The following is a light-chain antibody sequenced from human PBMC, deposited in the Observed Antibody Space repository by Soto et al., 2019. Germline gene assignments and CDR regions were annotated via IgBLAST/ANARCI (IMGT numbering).Light chain of an antibody. CDR1: SSDVGGYNY. CDR3: CSYAGSSRLDD. Sequence: QSALTQPRSVSGSPGQSVTISCTGTSSDVGGYNYVSWYQQYPGKAPKLMIYDVSERPSGVPDRFSGSKSDNTASLTISGLQDEDEADYYCCSYAGSSRLDDFGSGTKLTVL. J-gene: IGLJ1*01. CDR2: DVS. V-gene: IGLV2-11*01.